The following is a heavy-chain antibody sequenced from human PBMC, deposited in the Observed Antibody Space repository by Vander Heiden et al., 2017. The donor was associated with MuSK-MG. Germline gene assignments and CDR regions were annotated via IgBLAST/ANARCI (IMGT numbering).Heavy chain of an antibody. CDR3: AKDSPGGFLGQVGIDY. Sequence: EVQLLESGGGWVQPGGSRRPSCAASGFDFRGNALGWVRPGAGRGREWGSAISGSGGSTDYADSVKGRFTISRDNSKNTLYLQMTSLRAEDTAVYYCAKDSPGGFLGQVGIDYWAQGTLVTVSS. D-gene: IGHD3-3*01. CDR2: ISGSGGST. V-gene: IGHV3-23*01. J-gene: IGHJ4*02. CDR1: GFDFRGNA.